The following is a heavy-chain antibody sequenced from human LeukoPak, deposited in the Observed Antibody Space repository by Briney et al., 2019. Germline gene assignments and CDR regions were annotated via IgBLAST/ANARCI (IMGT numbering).Heavy chain of an antibody. V-gene: IGHV4-59*01. J-gene: IGHJ4*02. Sequence: RSSETLSLTCTVSGVSINTYFWSWIRQPPGKGLEWIGFIYHSGNTNSNPSLKSRVTLSADTSKSQFSLELTSVTAADTAVYYCARCLHDYGCLAYFDYWDQGTLVTVSS. CDR3: ARCLHDYGCLAYFDY. CDR2: IYHSGNT. CDR1: GVSINTYF. D-gene: IGHD3-10*01.